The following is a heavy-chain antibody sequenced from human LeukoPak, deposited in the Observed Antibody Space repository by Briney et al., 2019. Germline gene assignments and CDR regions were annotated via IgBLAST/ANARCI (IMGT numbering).Heavy chain of an antibody. CDR1: GGSISSSSYY. J-gene: IGHJ4*02. D-gene: IGHD6-19*01. CDR2: IYYSGST. Sequence: SDTLTLTCTVSGGSISSSSYYWGWIRQPPGKGLEWIGSIYYSGSTYYNPSLKSRVTISVDTSKNQFSLKLSSVTAADTAVYYCARHTSYSSGWYNYWGQGTLVTVSS. V-gene: IGHV4-39*01. CDR3: ARHTSYSSGWYNY.